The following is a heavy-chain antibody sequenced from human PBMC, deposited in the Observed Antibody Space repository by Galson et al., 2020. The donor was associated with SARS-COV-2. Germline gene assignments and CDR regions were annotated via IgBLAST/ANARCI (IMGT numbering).Heavy chain of an antibody. J-gene: IGHJ5*02. Sequence: GESLKISCKVSGYTLTELSMHWVRQAPGKGLEWMGGFDPEDGETIYAQKFQGRVTMTEDTSTDTAYMELSSLRSEDTAVYYCATSTVFGYSSGWYWLDPWGQGNLVTVSS. CDR1: GYTLTELS. D-gene: IGHD6-19*01. CDR3: ATSTVFGYSSGWYWLDP. V-gene: IGHV1-24*01. CDR2: FDPEDGET.